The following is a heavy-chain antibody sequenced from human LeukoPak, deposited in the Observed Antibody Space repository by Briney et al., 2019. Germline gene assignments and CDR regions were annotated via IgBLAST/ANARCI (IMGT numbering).Heavy chain of an antibody. Sequence: GGSLRLSCAASGFTFSSYAMSWVRQAPGKGLEWVSDISGGGSTNYADSVKGRFTISRDNSKNTLYLQMSSLRAEDTAVYYCAKDSGGTLNCFDLWGQGTLVTVSS. CDR2: ISGGGST. J-gene: IGHJ5*02. CDR1: GFTFSSYA. D-gene: IGHD1-26*01. CDR3: AKDSGGTLNCFDL. V-gene: IGHV3-23*01.